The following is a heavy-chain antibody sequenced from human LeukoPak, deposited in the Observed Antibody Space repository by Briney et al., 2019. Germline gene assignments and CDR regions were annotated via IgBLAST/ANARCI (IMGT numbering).Heavy chain of an antibody. Sequence: RPGGSLRLSCAASGFTFDDYGMSWVRQAPGKGLEWVSGINWNGGSTGYADSVKGRFTISRGNAKNSLYLQMNSLRAEDTALYYCARASGYSSSWYGSVYWGQGTLVTVSS. D-gene: IGHD6-13*01. V-gene: IGHV3-20*04. CDR3: ARASGYSSSWYGSVY. CDR1: GFTFDDYG. J-gene: IGHJ4*02. CDR2: INWNGGST.